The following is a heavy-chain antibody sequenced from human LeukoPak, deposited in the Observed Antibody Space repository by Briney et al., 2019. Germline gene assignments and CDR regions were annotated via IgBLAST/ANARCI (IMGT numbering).Heavy chain of an antibody. CDR2: INSDGCSI. V-gene: IGHV3-74*01. J-gene: IGHJ4*02. D-gene: IGHD6-19*01. Sequence: GGSQRLSCAASGFTFSSYWMHWVRQAPAKGLVWVSRINSDGCSISYADSVKGRFTISRDNAKNTLYLQMNSLRAEDTAVYYCAGAVAGTYFDYWGQGTLVTVSS. CDR1: GFTFSSYW. CDR3: AGAVAGTYFDY.